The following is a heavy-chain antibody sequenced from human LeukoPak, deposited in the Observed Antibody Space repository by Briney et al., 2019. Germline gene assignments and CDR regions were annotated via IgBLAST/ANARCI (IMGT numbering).Heavy chain of an antibody. D-gene: IGHD3-10*01. V-gene: IGHV3-48*02. Sequence: GGSLRLSCAASGFTFSSYSMNWVRQAPGKGLEWVSYISSSSSTIYYADSVKGRFTISRDNAKNSLYLQMNSLRDEDTAVYYCASSAYGSGSRDYWGQGTLVTISS. CDR2: ISSSSSTI. CDR3: ASSAYGSGSRDY. CDR1: GFTFSSYS. J-gene: IGHJ4*02.